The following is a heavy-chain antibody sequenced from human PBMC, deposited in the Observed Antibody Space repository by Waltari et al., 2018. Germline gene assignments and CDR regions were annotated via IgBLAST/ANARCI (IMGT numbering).Heavy chain of an antibody. Sequence: QVQLQQWGAGLLKPSETLSLTCAVYGGSFSGYYWSWIRHPPGKGLEWIGEINHSGSTNYNPSLKSRVTISVDTSKNQFSLKLSSVTAADTAVYYCARAAPPLLGPIAPHAFDIWGQGTMVTVSS. CDR2: INHSGST. CDR3: ARAAPPLLGPIAPHAFDI. V-gene: IGHV4-34*01. J-gene: IGHJ3*02. CDR1: GGSFSGYY. D-gene: IGHD6-6*01.